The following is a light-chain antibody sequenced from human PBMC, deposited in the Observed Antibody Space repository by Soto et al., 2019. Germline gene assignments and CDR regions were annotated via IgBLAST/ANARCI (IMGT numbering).Light chain of an antibody. CDR1: SSDFGGYNY. V-gene: IGLV2-14*01. Sequence: QPGSECGSPGSPITNNCTGTSSDFGGYNYVSWYQQHPGKAPKLMIYDVSNRPSGVSNRFSGSKSGNTASLTISGLQADDEADYYCSSYTSSSSLYVLGTG. J-gene: IGLJ1*01. CDR3: SSYTSSSSLYV. CDR2: DVS.